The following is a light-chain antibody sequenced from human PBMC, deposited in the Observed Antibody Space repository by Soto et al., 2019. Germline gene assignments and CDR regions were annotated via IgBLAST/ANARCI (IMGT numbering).Light chain of an antibody. CDR2: GAS. CDR1: QSVSSN. J-gene: IGKJ1*01. CDR3: QQYNNWPPGRT. V-gene: IGKV3-15*01. Sequence: EIVMTQSPATLSVFPGERATLSCRASQSVSSNLAWYQQKPGQAPRLLIYGASTRATGIPARFSGSGSGTEFTLTISSLQSEDFAVYYCQQYNNWPPGRTFGQGTKVEIK.